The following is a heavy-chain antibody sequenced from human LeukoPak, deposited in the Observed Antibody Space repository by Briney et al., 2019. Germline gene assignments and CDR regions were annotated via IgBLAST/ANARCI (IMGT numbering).Heavy chain of an antibody. CDR1: GFTFSSYA. V-gene: IGHV3-30-3*01. J-gene: IGHJ6*02. CDR3: ARPYYYGSGSYYKPVGYYYYYYGMDV. D-gene: IGHD3-10*01. Sequence: GGSLRLSCAASGFTFSSYAMHWVRQAPGMGLEWVAVISYDGSNKYYADSVKGRFTISRDNSKNTLYLQMNSLRAEDTAVYYCARPYYYGSGSYYKPVGYYYYYYGMDVWGQGTTVTVSS. CDR2: ISYDGSNK.